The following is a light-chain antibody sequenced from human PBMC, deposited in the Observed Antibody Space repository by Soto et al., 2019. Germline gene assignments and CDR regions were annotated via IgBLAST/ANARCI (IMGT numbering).Light chain of an antibody. V-gene: IGKV3-11*01. Sequence: EIVLTQSPATLSLSPGERATLSCRASQSVSRYLAWYQQKPGQAPRLLIYDASTRATGIPARCSGSGSGTDFTLTISSLEPGDFAVYYWQQGSNQGTFGQGTKVEIK. CDR3: QQGSNQGT. CDR1: QSVSRY. J-gene: IGKJ4*01. CDR2: DAS.